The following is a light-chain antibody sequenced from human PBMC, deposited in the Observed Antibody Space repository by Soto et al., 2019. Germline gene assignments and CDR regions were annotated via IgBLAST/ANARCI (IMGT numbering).Light chain of an antibody. CDR2: AAS. V-gene: IGKV1-39*01. CDR3: QQSYSSPRT. Sequence: DIQMTQSPSTLSGSVGDRVTTTCLASQTISSWLAWYQQKPGKAPKLLIYAASSLQSGVPSRFSGSGYGTDFTLTITSLQSEDFAIYYCQQSYSSPRTFRQGTKVDIK. CDR1: QTISSW. J-gene: IGKJ1*01.